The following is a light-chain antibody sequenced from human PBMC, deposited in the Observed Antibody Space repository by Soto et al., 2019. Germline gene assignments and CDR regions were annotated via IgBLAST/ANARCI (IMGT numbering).Light chain of an antibody. J-gene: IGKJ1*01. Sequence: AIQMTQSPSSLSASVGARVTITCRASQGIRNDVAWYQQKPGKAPKFLIYAASNLESGVPSRFSGSGSGTDFTLTISSLQPEDFATYYCLQNYNYPWTFGQGTKVDIK. CDR1: QGIRND. V-gene: IGKV1-6*01. CDR3: LQNYNYPWT. CDR2: AAS.